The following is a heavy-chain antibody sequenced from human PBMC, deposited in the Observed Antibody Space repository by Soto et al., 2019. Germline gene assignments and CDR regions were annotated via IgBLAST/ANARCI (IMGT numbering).Heavy chain of an antibody. CDR1: GYTFTSYD. D-gene: IGHD3-3*01. V-gene: IGHV1-8*01. CDR2: MNPNSGNT. J-gene: IGHJ6*03. CDR3: AGIVSLCCGYYGALDYYYYMDV. Sequence: GASVKVSCKASGYTFTSYDINWVRQATGQGLEWMGWMNPNSGNTGYAQKFQGRVTMTRNTSISTAYMELSSLRSEDTAVYYCAGIVSLCCGYYGALDYYYYMDVWGKGTTVTVSS.